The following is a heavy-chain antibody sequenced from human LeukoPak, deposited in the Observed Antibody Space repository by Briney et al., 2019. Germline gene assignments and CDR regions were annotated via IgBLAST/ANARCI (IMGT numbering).Heavy chain of an antibody. CDR3: AGLYCSSTSCYIGYDY. CDR2: ISSSSSYI. CDR1: GFTFSSYA. D-gene: IGHD2-2*02. Sequence: GGSLRLSCAASGFTFSSYAMNWVRQAPGKGLEWVSSISSSSSYIYYADSVKGRFTISRDNAKNSLYLQMSSLRAEDTAVYYCAGLYCSSTSCYIGYDYWGQGTLVTVSS. J-gene: IGHJ4*02. V-gene: IGHV3-21*01.